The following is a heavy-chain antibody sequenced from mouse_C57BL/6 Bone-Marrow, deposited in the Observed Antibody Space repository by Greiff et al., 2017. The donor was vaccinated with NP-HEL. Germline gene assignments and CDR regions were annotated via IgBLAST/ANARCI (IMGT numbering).Heavy chain of an antibody. Sequence: LLESGAELARPGASVKLSCKASGYTFTSYGISWVKQRTGQGLEWIGEIYPRSGNTYYNEKFKGKATLTADKSSSTAYMELRSLTSEDSAVYFCATTPWYFDVWGTGTTVTVSS. D-gene: IGHD1-1*01. V-gene: IGHV1-81*01. J-gene: IGHJ1*03. CDR3: ATTPWYFDV. CDR1: GYTFTSYG. CDR2: IYPRSGNT.